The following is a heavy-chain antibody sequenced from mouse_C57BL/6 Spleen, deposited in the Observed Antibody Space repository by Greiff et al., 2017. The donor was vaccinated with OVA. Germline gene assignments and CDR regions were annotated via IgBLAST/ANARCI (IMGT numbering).Heavy chain of an antibody. V-gene: IGHV1-26*01. Sequence: EVQLQQSGPELVKPGASVKISCKASGYTFTDYYMNWVKQSHGKSLEWIGDINPNNGGTSYNQKFKGKATLTVDKSSSTAYMELRSLTSEDSAVYYCAREGVTGPWFAYWGQGTLVTVSA. D-gene: IGHD4-1*01. CDR3: AREGVTGPWFAY. CDR2: INPNNGGT. CDR1: GYTFTDYY. J-gene: IGHJ3*01.